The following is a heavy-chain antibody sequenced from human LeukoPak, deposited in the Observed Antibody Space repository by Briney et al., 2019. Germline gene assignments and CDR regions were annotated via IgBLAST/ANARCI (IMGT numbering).Heavy chain of an antibody. Sequence: GGSLRLSCAASGFTFSSYSMNWVRQAPGKGLEWVSSISSSSSYIYYADSVKGRFTISRDNAKNSLYLQMNSLRAEDTAVYYCARVRRDTAMVRPPDYWGQGTLVTVSS. CDR3: ARVRRDTAMVRPPDY. CDR2: ISSSSSYI. J-gene: IGHJ4*02. CDR1: GFTFSSYS. V-gene: IGHV3-21*01. D-gene: IGHD5-18*01.